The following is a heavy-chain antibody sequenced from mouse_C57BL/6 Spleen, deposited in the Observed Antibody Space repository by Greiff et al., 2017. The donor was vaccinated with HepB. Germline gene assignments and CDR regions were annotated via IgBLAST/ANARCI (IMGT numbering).Heavy chain of an antibody. J-gene: IGHJ4*01. V-gene: IGHV1-22*01. CDR2: INPNNGGT. Sequence: EVQLQQSGPELVKPGASVKMSCKASGYTFTDYNMHWVKQSHGKSLEWIGYINPNNGGTSYNQKFKGKATLTVNKSSSTAYMEHRSLTSEDTAVYYGASPLGYDRAMDYWGQGTSVTVSS. D-gene: IGHD2-2*01. CDR1: GYTFTDYN. CDR3: ASPLGYDRAMDY.